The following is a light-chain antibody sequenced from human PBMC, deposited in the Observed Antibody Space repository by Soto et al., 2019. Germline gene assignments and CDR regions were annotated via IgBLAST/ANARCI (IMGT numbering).Light chain of an antibody. CDR2: DVN. J-gene: IGLJ2*01. Sequence: QSVLTQPASVSGSPGQSITISCTGTSSDVGAYNWVAWYQQHPGKAPKLMICDVNNRPSGVSNRFSGSKSGNTASLTISGLQAEDEGDYYCSSYTNTKSVVFGGGTKVTVL. V-gene: IGLV2-14*03. CDR3: SSYTNTKSVV. CDR1: SSDVGAYNW.